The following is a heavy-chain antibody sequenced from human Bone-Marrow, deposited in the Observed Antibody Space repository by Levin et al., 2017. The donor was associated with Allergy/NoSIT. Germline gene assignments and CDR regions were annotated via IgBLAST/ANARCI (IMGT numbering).Heavy chain of an antibody. Sequence: GESLKISCAASGFTFSSYAMHWVRQAPGKGLEWVAVISYDGSNKYYADSVKGRFTISRDNSKNTLYLQMNSLRAEDTAVYYCARDHRITGSGSYYYGMDVWGQGTTVTVSS. D-gene: IGHD1-26*01. V-gene: IGHV3-30*04. CDR1: GFTFSSYA. J-gene: IGHJ6*02. CDR3: ARDHRITGSGSYYYGMDV. CDR2: ISYDGSNK.